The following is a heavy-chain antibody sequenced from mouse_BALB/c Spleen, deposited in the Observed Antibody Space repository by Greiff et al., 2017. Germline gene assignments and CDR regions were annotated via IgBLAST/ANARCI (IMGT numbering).Heavy chain of an antibody. CDR2: INSNGGST. Sequence: VQLKESGGGLVQPGGSLKLSCAASGFTFSSYGMSWVRQTPDKRLELVATINSNGGSTYYPDSVKGRFTISRDNAKNTLYLQMSSLKSEDTAMYYCARGYYGSSYVDYWGQGTTLTVSS. J-gene: IGHJ2*01. V-gene: IGHV5-6-3*01. D-gene: IGHD1-1*01. CDR1: GFTFSSYG. CDR3: ARGYYGSSYVDY.